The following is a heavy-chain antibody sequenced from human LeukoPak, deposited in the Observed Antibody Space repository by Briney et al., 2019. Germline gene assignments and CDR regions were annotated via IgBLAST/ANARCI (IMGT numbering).Heavy chain of an antibody. Sequence: GGSLRLSCAASGFTFSGYWMHWVRQAPGKGLVWVSRIKSDGSSTTYADSVKGRFTISRDNAKNTLYLEMNSQRAEDTAVYYCARTFAAAHIDYWGQGTLVTVSS. CDR1: GFTFSGYW. CDR2: IKSDGSST. CDR3: ARTFAAAHIDY. J-gene: IGHJ4*02. V-gene: IGHV3-74*01. D-gene: IGHD2-15*01.